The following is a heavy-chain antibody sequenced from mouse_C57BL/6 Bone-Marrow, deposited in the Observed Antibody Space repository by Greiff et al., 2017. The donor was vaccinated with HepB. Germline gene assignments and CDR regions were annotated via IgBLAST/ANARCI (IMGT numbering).Heavy chain of an antibody. J-gene: IGHJ2*01. D-gene: IGHD4-1*01. V-gene: IGHV5-4*01. CDR1: GFTFSSYA. CDR3: ARDRTGTRDY. Sequence: EVKLVESGGGLVKPGGSLKLSCAASGFTFSSYAMSWVRQTPEKRLEWVATISDGGSYTYYPDNVKGRFTISRDNAKNNLYLQMSHLKSEDTAMYYCARDRTGTRDYGGQGTALTVSS. CDR2: ISDGGSYT.